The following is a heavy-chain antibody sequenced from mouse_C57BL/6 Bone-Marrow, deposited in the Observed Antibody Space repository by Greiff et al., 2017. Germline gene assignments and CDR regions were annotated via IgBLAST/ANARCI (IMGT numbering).Heavy chain of an antibody. V-gene: IGHV2-9-1*01. Sequence: VKLVESGPGLVAPSQSLSITCTVSGFSLTSYAISWVRQPPGKGLEWLGVIWTGGGTNYNSALKSRLSISKDNSKIQVFLKMNSLQTDDTARYYGARAIYYDYDGGGFDYWGQGTTLTVSS. CDR3: ARAIYYDYDGGGFDY. J-gene: IGHJ2*01. CDR2: IWTGGGT. D-gene: IGHD2-4*01. CDR1: GFSLTSYA.